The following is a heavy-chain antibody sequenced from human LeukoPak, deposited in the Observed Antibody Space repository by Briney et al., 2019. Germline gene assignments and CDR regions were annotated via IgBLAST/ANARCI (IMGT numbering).Heavy chain of an antibody. CDR2: INHSGST. J-gene: IGHJ3*02. Sequence: SETLSLTCAVYGGSFSGYYWSWIRQPPGKGLEWIGEINHSGSTNYNPSLKSRVTISVDTSKNQFSLKLSSVTAADTAVYYCARRRWELSAFDIWGQGTMVTVSS. V-gene: IGHV4-34*01. D-gene: IGHD1-26*01. CDR3: ARRRWELSAFDI. CDR1: GGSFSGYY.